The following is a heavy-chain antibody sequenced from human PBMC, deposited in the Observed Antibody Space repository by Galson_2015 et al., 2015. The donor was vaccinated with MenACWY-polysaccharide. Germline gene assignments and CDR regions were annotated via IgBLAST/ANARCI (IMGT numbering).Heavy chain of an antibody. V-gene: IGHV4-61*02. D-gene: IGHD3-16*01. CDR2: IFSSGGT. CDR1: GGSIRTGADH. Sequence: TLSLTCTVPGGSIRTGADHWTWLRQPAGTGLEWIGRIFSSGGTAYNPSLKSRVTISMETSRNQFSLKLDPVIAADTAVYYCASWQLGGGWVSWGQGILVTVSS. CDR3: ASWQLGGGWVS. J-gene: IGHJ5*02.